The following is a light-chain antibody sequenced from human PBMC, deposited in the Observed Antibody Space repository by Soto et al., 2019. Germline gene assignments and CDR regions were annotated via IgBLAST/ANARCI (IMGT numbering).Light chain of an antibody. CDR3: QQRSNWPLA. J-gene: IGKJ5*01. CDR1: QSVSSY. Sequence: EIVLTQSPATLSLSPGERATLSCRASQSVSSYLAWYQQKPGQAPRLLIYDASNRATDIPARFSGSGSGKDFTLTISSLESEDFAVYYCQQRSNWPLAFGQGTRLEIK. V-gene: IGKV3-11*01. CDR2: DAS.